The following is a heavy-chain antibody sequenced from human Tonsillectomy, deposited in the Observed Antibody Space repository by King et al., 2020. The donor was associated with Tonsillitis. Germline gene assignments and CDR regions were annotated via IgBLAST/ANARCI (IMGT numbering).Heavy chain of an antibody. D-gene: IGHD4-23*01. J-gene: IGHJ5*02. CDR3: ARDEYAVGHWFDP. Sequence: QLQESGPGLVKPSETLSLTCAVSGYSISSGYYWGWIRQPPGKGLEWIGSIYHSGSTYYNPSLKSRVTISVDTSKNQFSLKLSSVTAADTAVYYCARDEYAVGHWFDPWGQGTLVTVSS. CDR2: IYHSGST. CDR1: GYSISSGYY. V-gene: IGHV4-38-2*02.